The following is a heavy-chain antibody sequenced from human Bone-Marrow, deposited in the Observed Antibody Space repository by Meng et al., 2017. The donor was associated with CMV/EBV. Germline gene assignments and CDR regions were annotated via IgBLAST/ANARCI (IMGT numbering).Heavy chain of an antibody. CDR3: ARGLVVGAAVDY. J-gene: IGHJ4*02. CDR2: VIPILGIA. D-gene: IGHD1-26*01. Sequence: SVKVFCKASGGTFSSYAISWVRQAPGQGLEWMGGVIPILGIANYAQKFQGRVTITADKSTSTAYMELSSLRPEDTAVYYCARGLVVGAAVDYWGQGTLVTVSS. V-gene: IGHV1-69*10. CDR1: GGTFSSYA.